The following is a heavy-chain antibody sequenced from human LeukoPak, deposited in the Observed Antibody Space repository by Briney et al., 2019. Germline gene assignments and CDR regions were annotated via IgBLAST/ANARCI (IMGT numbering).Heavy chain of an antibody. CDR1: GFTFSSYG. CDR2: IRYDGSNK. V-gene: IGHV3-30*02. Sequence: GGSLRLSCAASGFTFSSYGMHWARQAPGKGLEWVAFIRYDGSNKYYADSVKGRFTISRDNSKNTLYLQMNSLRAEDTAVYYCAKASVVPAAHPPMDVWGKGTAVTVSS. D-gene: IGHD2-2*01. CDR3: AKASVVPAAHPPMDV. J-gene: IGHJ6*03.